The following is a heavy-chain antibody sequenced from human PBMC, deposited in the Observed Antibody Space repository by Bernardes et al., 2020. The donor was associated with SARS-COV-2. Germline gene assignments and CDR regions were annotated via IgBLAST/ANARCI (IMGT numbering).Heavy chain of an antibody. CDR3: ARLPREYGAN. Sequence: SETLSLTCTVSGGSISSSSYYWGWLRQPPGKGLEWIGSVYYTGSTSYNPSLNPSLKSRVTISIDTSKNHFSLNLSSVTAADTAVYYCARLPREYGANWGQGTLVTVSS. CDR2: VYYTGST. D-gene: IGHD4-17*01. CDR1: GGSISSSSYY. V-gene: IGHV4-39*02. J-gene: IGHJ4*02.